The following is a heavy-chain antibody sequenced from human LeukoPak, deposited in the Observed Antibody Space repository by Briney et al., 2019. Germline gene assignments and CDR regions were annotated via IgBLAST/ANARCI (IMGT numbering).Heavy chain of an antibody. CDR1: GYTFTNYW. D-gene: IGHD6-6*01. V-gene: IGHV5-51*01. Sequence: GEFLKISCKGSGYTFTNYWIGWVRQMPGKGLEWMGIIYPGDSDTKYNTSFQGQVTISADKSITTAYLQWSNLKASDSAIYYCARLIGGPARPGFDYWGQGTLVTVSS. CDR2: IYPGDSDT. CDR3: ARLIGGPARPGFDY. J-gene: IGHJ4*02.